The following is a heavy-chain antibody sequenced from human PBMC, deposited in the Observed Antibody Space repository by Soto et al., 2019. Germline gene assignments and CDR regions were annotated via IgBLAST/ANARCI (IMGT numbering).Heavy chain of an antibody. CDR1: GFTFTRYS. J-gene: IGHJ4*02. CDR3: AREAEDLTSDFDY. CDR2: ISTTTNYI. Sequence: GGPLRPPGAASGFTFTRYSMNWVRQAPGKGLEWVSSISTTTNYINYAHSIKGRFTVSTDNAKNSVYLEMNSLRAEDTAVYYCAREAEDLTSDFDYWGQGTLVTVSS. V-gene: IGHV3-21*01.